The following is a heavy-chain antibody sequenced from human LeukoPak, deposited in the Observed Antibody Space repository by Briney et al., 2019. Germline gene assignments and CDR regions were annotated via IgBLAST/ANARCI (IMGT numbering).Heavy chain of an antibody. J-gene: IGHJ4*02. CDR1: GFTFSSYG. CDR2: ISYDGIDK. CDR3: AKIMGSYYDTSGPFDY. Sequence: GRSLRLSCAASGFTFSSYGMHWVRQAPGKGLEWVAFISYDGIDKYHADSVKGRFTISRDNSKNTLYLQMNSLRAEDTAVYYCAKIMGSYYDTSGPFDYWGQGTLVTVSS. D-gene: IGHD3-22*01. V-gene: IGHV3-30*18.